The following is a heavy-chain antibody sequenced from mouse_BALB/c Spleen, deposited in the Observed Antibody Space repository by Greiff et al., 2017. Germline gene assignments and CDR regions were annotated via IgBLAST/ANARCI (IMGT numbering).Heavy chain of an antibody. Sequence: VKLMESGPELVKPGASVKISCKASGYAFSSSWMNWVKQRPGQGLEWIGRIYPGDGDTNYNGKFKGKATLTADKSSSTAYMQLSSLTSVDSAVYFCARPNYYGSSPHYAMDYWGQGTSVTVSS. CDR3: ARPNYYGSSPHYAMDY. D-gene: IGHD1-1*01. CDR2: IYPGDGDT. V-gene: IGHV1-82*01. J-gene: IGHJ4*01. CDR1: GYAFSSSW.